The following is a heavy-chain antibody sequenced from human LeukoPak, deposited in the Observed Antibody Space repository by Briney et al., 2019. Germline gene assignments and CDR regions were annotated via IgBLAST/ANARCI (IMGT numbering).Heavy chain of an antibody. CDR2: TSSDGTVK. Sequence: GGSLRLSCAASGFTFSTYAMHWVRRTPGKGLEWVAVTSSDGTVKYYPDSVKGRFTISRDNSKNTLYPQVNSLRPEDTGVYYCARDPVPAAARHFDYWGQGTLVTVSS. D-gene: IGHD2-2*01. J-gene: IGHJ4*01. CDR3: ARDPVPAAARHFDY. CDR1: GFTFSTYA. V-gene: IGHV3-30-3*01.